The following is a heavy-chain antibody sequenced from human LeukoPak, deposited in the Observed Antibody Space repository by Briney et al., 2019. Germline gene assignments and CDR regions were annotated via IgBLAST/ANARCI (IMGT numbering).Heavy chain of an antibody. CDR1: GFTFSTYG. CDR2: ISYDGSNK. J-gene: IGHJ6*04. Sequence: GGTLRLSCAASGFTFSTYGMHWVRQAPGKGLEWVTFISYDGSNKYYVDSVKGRFTISRDNSKSMLYLQMDSLRAEDTAVYYCAKDNIHCSSTSCYSGYYAMDVWGKGTTVTVSS. CDR3: AKDNIHCSSTSCYSGYYAMDV. D-gene: IGHD2-2*01. V-gene: IGHV3-30*18.